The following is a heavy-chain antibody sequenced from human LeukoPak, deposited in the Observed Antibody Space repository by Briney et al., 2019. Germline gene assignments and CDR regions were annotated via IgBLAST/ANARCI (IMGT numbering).Heavy chain of an antibody. D-gene: IGHD3-22*01. J-gene: IGHJ4*02. CDR2: ISGSSTDI. CDR1: GFTLSNYA. V-gene: IGHV3-21*01. CDR3: ARRGYYDSSGYDY. Sequence: PGGSLRLSCAASGFTLSNYAMNWVRQAPGKGLEWVSSISGSSTDIYNADSVKGRFTISRDNAKNSLYLQMNSLRVEDTAVYYCARRGYYDSSGYDYWGQGTLVTVSS.